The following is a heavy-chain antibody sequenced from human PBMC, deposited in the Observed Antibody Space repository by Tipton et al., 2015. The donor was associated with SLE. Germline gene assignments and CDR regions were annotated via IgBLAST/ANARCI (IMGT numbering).Heavy chain of an antibody. CDR1: GGSISSSSYY. J-gene: IGHJ4*02. D-gene: IGHD4-17*01. CDR3: ASVKDYGDYGDY. Sequence: TLSLTCTVSGGSISSSSYYWGWIRQPPGKGLEWIGSIYYSGSTYYNPSLKSRVTISVDTSKNQFSLKLSSVTAADTAVYYCASVKDYGDYGDYWGQGTLVTVSS. V-gene: IGHV4-39*01. CDR2: IYYSGST.